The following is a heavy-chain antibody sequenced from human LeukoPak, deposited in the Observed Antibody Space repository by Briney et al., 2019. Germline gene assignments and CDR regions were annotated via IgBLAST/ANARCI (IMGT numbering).Heavy chain of an antibody. J-gene: IGHJ4*02. Sequence: GGSLRLSCAASGFTFHDYAMHWVRQAPGKGLEWVSFITGDGGATYYADTVKGRFTISRDNSKTSLYLQMSSLRTEDTALYYCAKAGCTTSICYANYWGQGTLVTVSS. CDR3: AKAGCTTSICYANY. CDR1: GFTFHDYA. CDR2: ITGDGGAT. V-gene: IGHV3-43*02. D-gene: IGHD2-8*01.